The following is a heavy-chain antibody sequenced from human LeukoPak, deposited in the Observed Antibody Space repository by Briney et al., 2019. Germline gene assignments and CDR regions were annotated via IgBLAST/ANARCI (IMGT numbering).Heavy chain of an antibody. CDR3: AGHESARDWFDP. CDR2: IYYTGST. J-gene: IGHJ5*02. CDR1: GGSISSYY. Sequence: PSETLSLTCTVSGGSISSYYWSWIRQPPGKGLEWIGYIYYTGSTNYNPSLKSRVTISVDTSKNQFSLKLSSVTAADTAVYYCAGHESARDWFDPWGQGTLATVSS. V-gene: IGHV4-59*08.